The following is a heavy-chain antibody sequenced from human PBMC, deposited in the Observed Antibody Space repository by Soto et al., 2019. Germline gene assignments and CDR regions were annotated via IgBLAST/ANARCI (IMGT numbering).Heavy chain of an antibody. D-gene: IGHD2-15*01. CDR3: ASQPGYCSGGSCYPSGYYGMDV. CDR2: IDPSDSYT. Sequence: GESLKISCKGSGYSFTSYWISWVRQMPGKGLEWMGRIDPSDSYTNYSPSFQGHVTISADKSISTAYLQWSSLKASDTAMYYCASQPGYCSGGSCYPSGYYGMDVWGQGTTVTVSS. CDR1: GYSFTSYW. V-gene: IGHV5-10-1*01. J-gene: IGHJ6*02.